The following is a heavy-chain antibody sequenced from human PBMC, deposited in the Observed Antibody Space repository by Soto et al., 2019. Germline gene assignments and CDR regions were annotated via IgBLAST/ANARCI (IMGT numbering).Heavy chain of an antibody. J-gene: IGHJ4*02. D-gene: IGHD3-9*01. Sequence: SETLSLTCTVSGGSISSYYWSWIRQPPGRGLEWIGYIYYSGSTNYNPSLKSRVTISVDTSKNQFSLKLSSVTAEDTAVYFCAKTQYDILDYWGQGTLVTVSS. CDR1: GGSISSYY. V-gene: IGHV4-59*12. CDR2: IYYSGST. CDR3: AKTQYDILDY.